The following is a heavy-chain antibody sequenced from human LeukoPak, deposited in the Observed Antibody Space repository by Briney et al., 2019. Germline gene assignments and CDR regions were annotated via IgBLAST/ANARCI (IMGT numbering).Heavy chain of an antibody. CDR3: ARVVPYYDFWSGPAGGDY. D-gene: IGHD3-3*01. CDR2: TNPNSGNT. CDR1: GYTFTSYD. J-gene: IGHJ4*02. Sequence: ASVKVSCKASGYTFTSYDTNWVRQATGQGLEWMGWTNPNSGNTGYAQKFQGRVTMTRNTSISTAYMELSSLRSEDTAVYYCARVVPYYDFWSGPAGGDYWGQGTLVTVSS. V-gene: IGHV1-8*01.